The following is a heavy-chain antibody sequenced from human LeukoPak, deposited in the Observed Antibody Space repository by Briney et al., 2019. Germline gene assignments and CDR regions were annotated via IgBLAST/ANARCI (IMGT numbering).Heavy chain of an antibody. CDR3: ARKDSRDLLDY. J-gene: IGHJ4*02. D-gene: IGHD5-24*01. V-gene: IGHV3-33*01. Sequence: GGSPRLSCAASGFTFSSYGMHWVRQAPGKGLEWVAAVSYDGNNKYYADSVKGRFTISRDNSKNTLYLQMSSLRAEDTAVYYCARKDSRDLLDYWGQGTLVTVSS. CDR2: VSYDGNNK. CDR1: GFTFSSYG.